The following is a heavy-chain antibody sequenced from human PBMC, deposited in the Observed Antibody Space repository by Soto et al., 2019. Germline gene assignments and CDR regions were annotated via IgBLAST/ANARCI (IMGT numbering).Heavy chain of an antibody. CDR3: AKDTRVVPAAQAGTFDY. CDR1: GFTFSSYG. Sequence: PGGSLRLSCADSGFTFSSYGMHWVRQAPGKGLEWVAVISYDGSNKYYADFVKGRFTISRDNSKNTLYLQMNSLRAEDTAVYYCAKDTRVVPAAQAGTFDYWGQGTLVTVYS. CDR2: ISYDGSNK. D-gene: IGHD2-2*01. J-gene: IGHJ4*02. V-gene: IGHV3-30*18.